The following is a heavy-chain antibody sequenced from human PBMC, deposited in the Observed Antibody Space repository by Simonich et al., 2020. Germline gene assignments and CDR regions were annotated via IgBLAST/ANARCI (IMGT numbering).Heavy chain of an antibody. V-gene: IGHV4-59*08. D-gene: IGHD1-26*01. Sequence: QVQLQESGPGLVKPSETLFLTCTVSGGSISSYYWSWIRQPPGKRLEWIGYIYYTGSTNYNPSLKSRVTISVDTSKNQFSLKLSSVTAADTAVYYCARSLGYYYYYYGMDVWGQGTTVTVSS. CDR2: IYYTGST. CDR3: ARSLGYYYYYYGMDV. CDR1: GGSISSYY. J-gene: IGHJ6*02.